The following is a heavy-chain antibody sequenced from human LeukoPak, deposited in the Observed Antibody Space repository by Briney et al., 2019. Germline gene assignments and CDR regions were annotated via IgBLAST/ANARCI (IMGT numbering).Heavy chain of an antibody. CDR3: AKEHNTGWPNLDY. D-gene: IGHD6-19*01. J-gene: IGHJ4*02. CDR1: GFRFDEYN. V-gene: IGHV3-43*01. CDR2: IDRDSGGT. Sequence: PGGSLRLSCATPGFRFDEYNIHWVRQPPGRGLEWVSVIDRDSGGTHYADSVRGRFTISRDNIKKSLNLQMNSLTTEDTAFYYCAKEHNTGWPNLDYWGQGTLVTVSS.